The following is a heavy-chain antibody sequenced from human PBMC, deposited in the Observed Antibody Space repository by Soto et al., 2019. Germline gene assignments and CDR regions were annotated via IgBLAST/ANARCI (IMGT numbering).Heavy chain of an antibody. Sequence: SLRLSCAASGFTFSNCAMSWVRQAPGKGLEWVSVISGSSGTTYCADSVKGRFTISRDNSKNTLYLQMNSLRAEDTAVYYCAKDQKQAAGHPKDVDVWGQGTTVTVSS. J-gene: IGHJ6*02. CDR3: AKDQKQAAGHPKDVDV. CDR1: GFTFSNCA. D-gene: IGHD2-15*01. V-gene: IGHV3-23*01. CDR2: ISGSSGTT.